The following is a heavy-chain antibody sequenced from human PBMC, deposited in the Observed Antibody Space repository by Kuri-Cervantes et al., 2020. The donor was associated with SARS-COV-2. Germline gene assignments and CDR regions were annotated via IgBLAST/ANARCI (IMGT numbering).Heavy chain of an antibody. V-gene: IGHV3-23*01. J-gene: IGHJ2*01. CDR1: GFTFSSYT. CDR2: ISGCGGST. Sequence: GESLKISCAASGFTFSSYTMSWVRQAPGKGLEWVSGISGCGGSTYYADSVKGRFTISRDNSKDTLFLQMNSLRAEDTAVYYCAKDQAAFGLWGRGTLVTVSS. CDR3: AKDQAAFGL. D-gene: IGHD6-25*01.